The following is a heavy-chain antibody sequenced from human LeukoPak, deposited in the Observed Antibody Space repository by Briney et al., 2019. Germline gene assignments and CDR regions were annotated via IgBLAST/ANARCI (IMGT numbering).Heavy chain of an antibody. CDR2: INPNSGGT. Sequence: WASVKVSCKASGYTFTGYYMHWVRQAPGQGLEWMGWINPNSGGTNYAQKFQGRVTMTRDTSISTAYMELSRLRSDDTAVYSCARAWGGVRDYFDYWGQGTLVTVSS. D-gene: IGHD3-16*01. V-gene: IGHV1-2*02. CDR3: ARAWGGVRDYFDY. J-gene: IGHJ4*02. CDR1: GYTFTGYY.